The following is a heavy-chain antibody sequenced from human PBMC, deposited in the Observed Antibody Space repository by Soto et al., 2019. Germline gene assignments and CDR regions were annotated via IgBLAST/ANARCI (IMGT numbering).Heavy chain of an antibody. Sequence: SENMSLTSTVSGGSISSGDYYWSWIRQPPRKGLEWIGYIYYSGSTYYNPSPKSRVTISVDTSKNQLSLKLSSVTAADTAVYYCARDSALYSYGYSYLGRNYYYYGVDVWGPGTTVTVSS. CDR3: ARDSALYSYGYSYLGRNYYYYGVDV. D-gene: IGHD5-18*01. J-gene: IGHJ6*02. CDR1: GGSISSGDYY. V-gene: IGHV4-30-4*01. CDR2: IYYSGST.